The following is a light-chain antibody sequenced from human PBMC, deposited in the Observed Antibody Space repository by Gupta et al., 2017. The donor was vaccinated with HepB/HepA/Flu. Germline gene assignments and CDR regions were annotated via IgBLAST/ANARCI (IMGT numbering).Light chain of an antibody. J-gene: IGKJ3*01. CDR2: WAS. CDR3: QQEDSIPVT. CDR1: QSVLYSSNNKNY. Sequence: DIVMTQSPDSLAVSLGERATINCRSSQSVLYSSNNKNYLAWYQQKPGQPPKLLIYWASTRESGVPDRFSGSGSGTDFTLTISSLQAEDVAVYYCQQEDSIPVTFGPGTKVDIK. V-gene: IGKV4-1*01.